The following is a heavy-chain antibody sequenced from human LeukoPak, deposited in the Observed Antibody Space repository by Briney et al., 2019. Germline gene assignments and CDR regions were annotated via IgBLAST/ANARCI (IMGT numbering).Heavy chain of an antibody. J-gene: IGHJ4*02. V-gene: IGHV3-48*03. Sequence: PGGSLRLSCAASGFTFSGHEMNWVRQAPGKGLKWVACISSSGSSIYYADSVKGRFTISRDNAKNSLYLRMNSLRAEDTAVYYCAGAGFDYWGQGTLVTVSS. CDR3: AGAGFDY. CDR1: GFTFSGHE. CDR2: ISSSGSSI.